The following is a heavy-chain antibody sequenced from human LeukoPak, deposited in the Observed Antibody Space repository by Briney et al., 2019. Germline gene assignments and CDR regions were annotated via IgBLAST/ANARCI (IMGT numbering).Heavy chain of an antibody. CDR1: GYSISSGYY. CDR3: ARDPPQIAVAGPAPNWFDP. D-gene: IGHD6-19*01. Sequence: SETLSLTCTVSGYSISSGYYWGWIRQPPGKGLEWIGSIYHSGSTYYNPSLKSRVTISVDTSKNQFSLKLSSVTAADTAVYYCARDPPQIAVAGPAPNWFDPWGQGTLVAVSS. J-gene: IGHJ5*02. V-gene: IGHV4-38-2*02. CDR2: IYHSGST.